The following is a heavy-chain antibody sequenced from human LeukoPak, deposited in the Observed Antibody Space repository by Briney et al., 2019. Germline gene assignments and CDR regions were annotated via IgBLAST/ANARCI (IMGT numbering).Heavy chain of an antibody. CDR3: ARGSGYSYFAPLYNWFDP. V-gene: IGHV4-34*01. CDR2: IYYSGST. J-gene: IGHJ5*02. D-gene: IGHD5-18*01. CDR1: GGSFSGYY. Sequence: SETLSLTCAVYGGSFSGYYWSWIRQPPGKGLEWIGSIYYSGSTYYNPSLKSRVTISVDTSKNQFSLKLSSVTAADTAVYYCARGSGYSYFAPLYNWFDPWGQGTLVTVSS.